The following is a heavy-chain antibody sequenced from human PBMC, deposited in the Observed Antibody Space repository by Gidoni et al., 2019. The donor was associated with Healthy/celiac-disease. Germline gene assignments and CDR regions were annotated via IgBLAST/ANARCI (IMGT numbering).Heavy chain of an antibody. Sequence: QVQLVESGGGVVQPGGSLRLSCAASGFTFSSYGMHWVRQAPGKGLEWVAFIRYDGSNKYYADSVKGRFTISRDNSKNTLYLQMNSLRAEDTAVYYCAKGFSRPFGVETTSVGYSNLWGQGTLVTVSS. J-gene: IGHJ4*02. D-gene: IGHD3-3*01. V-gene: IGHV3-30*02. CDR3: AKGFSRPFGVETTSVGYSNL. CDR1: GFTFSSYG. CDR2: IRYDGSNK.